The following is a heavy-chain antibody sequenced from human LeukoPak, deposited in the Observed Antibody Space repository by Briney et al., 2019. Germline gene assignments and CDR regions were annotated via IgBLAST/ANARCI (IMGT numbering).Heavy chain of an antibody. J-gene: IGHJ4*02. D-gene: IGHD7-27*01. CDR1: GYTFTSYD. CDR2: MSPNSGDT. CDR3: ARGPPNWGYDY. V-gene: IGHV1-8*01. Sequence: ASVKFSCKASGYTFTSYDFNWVRQATGQRPEWMGWMSPNSGDTGYAQKFQDRVTMTRNTSISTAYMELSSLRSDDTAVYYCARGPPNWGYDYWGPGTLVTVSS.